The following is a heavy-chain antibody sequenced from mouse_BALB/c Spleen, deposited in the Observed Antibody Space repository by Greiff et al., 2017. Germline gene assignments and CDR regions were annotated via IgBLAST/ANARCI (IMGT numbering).Heavy chain of an antibody. Sequence: QVQLQQSGPGLVAPSQSLSITCTVSGFSLTSHGVHWVRQPPGKGLEWLGVIWAGGSTNYNSALMSRLSISKDNSKSQVFLKINNLQTDDTAMYYCDLRGGNAFAYWGEGALVTVS. V-gene: IGHV2-9*02. D-gene: IGHD3-2*02. CDR3: DLRGGNAFAY. J-gene: IGHJ3*01. CDR2: IWAGGST. CDR1: GFSLTSHG.